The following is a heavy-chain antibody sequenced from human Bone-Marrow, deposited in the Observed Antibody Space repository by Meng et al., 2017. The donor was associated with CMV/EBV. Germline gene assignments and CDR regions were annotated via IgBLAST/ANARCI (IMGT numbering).Heavy chain of an antibody. CDR3: AKWKPGDFVVPAAITGYYGMDV. D-gene: IGHD2-2*01. Sequence: GESLKISCAASGFTFSSYAMSWVRQAPGKGLEWVSVISGSRDNTYYADSVKGRFTISRDNSKTTLYLQMNSLRAEDTAVYYCAKWKPGDFVVPAAITGYYGMDVWGQGTTVTVSS. J-gene: IGHJ6*02. CDR1: GFTFSSYA. CDR2: ISGSRDNT. V-gene: IGHV3-23*01.